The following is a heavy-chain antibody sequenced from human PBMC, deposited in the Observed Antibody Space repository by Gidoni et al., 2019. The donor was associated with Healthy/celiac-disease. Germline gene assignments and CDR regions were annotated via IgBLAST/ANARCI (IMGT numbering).Heavy chain of an antibody. V-gene: IGHV3-23*01. Sequence: EVQLLESGGGLVQPGGSLRLAWSASGFPFSSYAMSWVRQAPGKGLEWVSAISGSGGSTYYADSVKGRFTISRDNSKNTLYLQMNSLRAEDTAVYYCAKSRLPYYYGMDVWGQGTTVTVSS. CDR1: GFPFSSYA. J-gene: IGHJ6*02. CDR3: AKSRLPYYYGMDV. CDR2: ISGSGGST.